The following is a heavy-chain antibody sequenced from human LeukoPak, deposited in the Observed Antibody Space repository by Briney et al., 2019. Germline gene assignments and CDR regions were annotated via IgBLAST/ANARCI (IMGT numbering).Heavy chain of an antibody. CDR1: GFSFNNYR. CDR3: VRGPHIAATSY. J-gene: IGHJ4*02. CDR2: IKQDGSEK. D-gene: IGHD6-25*01. V-gene: IGHV3-7*03. Sequence: GGSLRLSCVASGFSFNNYRTTWVRQAPGEGLEWVANIKQDGSEKQYVDSVKGRFAISRDNAKKSLYLQINTLRAEDTAVYYCVRGPHIAATSYWGQGTLVTVSS.